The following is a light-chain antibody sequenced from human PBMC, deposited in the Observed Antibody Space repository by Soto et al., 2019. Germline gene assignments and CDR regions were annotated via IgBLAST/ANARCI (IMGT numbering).Light chain of an antibody. V-gene: IGLV2-14*03. J-gene: IGLJ3*02. CDR3: SSYTSGSAWV. CDR1: SSDVGGYDY. Sequence: QSVLTQPASVSGSPGQSITISCTGTSSDVGGYDYVSWYQQHQGKTPKLIIYEVSNRPSGISNRFSGSKSAYTASLTISGLQTEDEADYYCSSYTSGSAWVFGGGTKLTVL. CDR2: EVS.